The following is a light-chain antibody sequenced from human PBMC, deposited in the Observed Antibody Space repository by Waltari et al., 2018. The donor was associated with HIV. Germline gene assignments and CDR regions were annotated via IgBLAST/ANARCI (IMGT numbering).Light chain of an antibody. CDR2: ANT. CDR3: QSYDTSLSGYV. Sequence: QSVLTQPPSVSGAPGQRVTISCRGSSSNIGGNYNVHWYQQLPGATPKLLIYANTKRPSGVPDRFSGSKSGTSASLAITGLRAEDEADYYCQSYDTSLSGYVFGTGTKVTVL. V-gene: IGLV1-40*01. J-gene: IGLJ1*01. CDR1: SSNIGGNYN.